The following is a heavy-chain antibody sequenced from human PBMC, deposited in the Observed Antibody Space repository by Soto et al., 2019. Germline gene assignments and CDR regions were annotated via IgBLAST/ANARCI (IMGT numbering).Heavy chain of an antibody. CDR2: IYNDGTT. D-gene: IGHD3-10*01. CDR3: VRPLPSGRNYGMDV. Sequence: LRLSFTASGLSVRNNYISWVRQAPGMGLEWVSVIYNDGTTYYADSVKGRFTISRDTSKNTLSLQMDSLRAEDTAVYYCVRPLPSGRNYGMDVWGQGTTVTVSS. V-gene: IGHV3-53*01. J-gene: IGHJ6*02. CDR1: GLSVRNNY.